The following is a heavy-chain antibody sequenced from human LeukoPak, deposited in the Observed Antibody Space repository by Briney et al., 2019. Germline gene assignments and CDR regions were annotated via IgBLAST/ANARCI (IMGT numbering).Heavy chain of an antibody. CDR2: IYYSGST. CDR3: ARGATGVFDY. CDR1: GGSISSGGYY. V-gene: IGHV4-31*03. D-gene: IGHD1-14*01. J-gene: IGHJ4*02. Sequence: SQTLSLTGTVSGGSISSGGYYWSWIRHHPGKGLEWIGYIYYSGSTYYNPSLKSRVTISVDTSKNQFSLKLSSVTAADTAVYYCARGATGVFDYWGQGTLVTVSS.